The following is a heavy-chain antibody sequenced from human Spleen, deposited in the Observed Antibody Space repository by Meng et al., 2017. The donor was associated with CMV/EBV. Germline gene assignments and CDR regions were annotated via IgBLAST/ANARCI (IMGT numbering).Heavy chain of an antibody. CDR3: ARLHRYCSGGSCYVADH. Sequence: SETLSLTCTVSGGSISNYYWSWFRQPPGKGLEWLGYIHYTGSTKYNPSLKSRVTMSLDTSGNQFSLKLSSVTAADTAVYYCARLHRYCSGGSCYVADHWGQGKLVTVLL. CDR2: IHYTGST. V-gene: IGHV4-59*01. D-gene: IGHD2-15*01. J-gene: IGHJ4*02. CDR1: GGSISNYY.